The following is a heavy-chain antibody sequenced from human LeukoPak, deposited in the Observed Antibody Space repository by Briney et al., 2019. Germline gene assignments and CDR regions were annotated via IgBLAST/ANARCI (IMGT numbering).Heavy chain of an antibody. CDR3: ASLFGAHSQKPYCSGGRCYSYSYGMDV. J-gene: IGHJ6*02. Sequence: GGSLRLSCAASGFTFSSYTMNWVRQAPGKGLEWVSSISSSSSYIYYADSVKGRFTISRDNAKNSLYLQMNSLRAEDTAVYYCASLFGAHSQKPYCSGGRCYSYSYGMDVWGQGTTVTVSS. CDR2: ISSSSSYI. CDR1: GFTFSSYT. D-gene: IGHD2-15*01. V-gene: IGHV3-21*01.